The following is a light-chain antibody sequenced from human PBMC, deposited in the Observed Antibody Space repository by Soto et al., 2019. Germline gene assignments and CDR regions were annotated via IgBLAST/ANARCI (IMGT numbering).Light chain of an antibody. CDR1: QSISSW. CDR2: DAY. V-gene: IGKV1-5*01. J-gene: IGKJ1*01. CDR3: QQYYSYPRT. Sequence: DIQMTQSPSTLSASVGDRFTSTRMASQSISSWLAWYQQKLGRAPRLLIYDAYSLESGVTSRFSGSGSGTDFTLTISCLQSEDFATYYCQQYYSYPRTFGQGTKVDIK.